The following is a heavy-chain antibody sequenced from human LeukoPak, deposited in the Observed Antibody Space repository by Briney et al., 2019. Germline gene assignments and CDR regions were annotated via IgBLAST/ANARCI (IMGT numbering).Heavy chain of an antibody. CDR2: VYYSGST. V-gene: IGHV4-39*01. CDR3: ARASFNVVFGNWFDP. CDR1: SGSIGSSSNY. Sequence: PSETLSLTCTVSSGSIGSSSNYWGWIRQAPGKVLEWIGNVYYSGSTFYNPSLKSRVTISVDTSKNQFSLKLRSVTAADTAIYYCARASFNVVFGNWFDPWGQGTLVTVSS. J-gene: IGHJ5*02. D-gene: IGHD2-8*01.